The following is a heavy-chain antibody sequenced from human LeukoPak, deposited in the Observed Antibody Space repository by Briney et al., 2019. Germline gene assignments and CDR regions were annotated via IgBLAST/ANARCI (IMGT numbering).Heavy chain of an antibody. Sequence: GGSLRLSCAASGSTVSNTYMNWVRQAPGKGPEWVSAISGSGGDTYYADSVKGRFTISRDNSKNTLYLQMNSLRAEDTAVYYCAKKGATTGDFDYWGQGTLVTVSS. J-gene: IGHJ4*02. D-gene: IGHD1-26*01. CDR1: GSTVSNTY. CDR2: ISGSGGDT. V-gene: IGHV3-23*01. CDR3: AKKGATTGDFDY.